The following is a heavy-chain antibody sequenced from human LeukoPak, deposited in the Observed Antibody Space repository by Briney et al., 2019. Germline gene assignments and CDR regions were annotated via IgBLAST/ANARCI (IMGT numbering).Heavy chain of an antibody. D-gene: IGHD3-10*01. CDR2: IYYSGST. J-gene: IGHJ6*02. V-gene: IGHV4-59*01. CDR3: AREGVNGMDV. Sequence: SETLSLTCTVSGGSISSYYWSWIRQPPGKGLEWIGYIYYSGSTNYNPSLKSRVTISVDTSKNQFSLKLSSVAAADTAVYYCAREGVNGMDVWGQGTTVIVSS. CDR1: GGSISSYY.